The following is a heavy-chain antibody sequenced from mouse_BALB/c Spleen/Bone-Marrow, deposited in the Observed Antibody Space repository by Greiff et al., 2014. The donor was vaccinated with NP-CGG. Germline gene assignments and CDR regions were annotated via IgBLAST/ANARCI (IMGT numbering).Heavy chain of an antibody. CDR3: ARYNEPYAMDY. J-gene: IGHJ4*01. CDR2: IDPANGNT. CDR1: GFNIKDTY. V-gene: IGHV14-3*02. Sequence: EVQVVESGAELVKPGASVKLSCTASGFNIKDTYMHWVKQRPEQGLEWIGRIDPANGNTKYDPKFQGKATITADTSSNTAYLQLSSLTSEDTAVYYCARYNEPYAMDYWGQGTSVTVSS.